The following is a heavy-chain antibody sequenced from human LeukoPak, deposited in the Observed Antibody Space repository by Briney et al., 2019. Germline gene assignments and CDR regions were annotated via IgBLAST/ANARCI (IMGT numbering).Heavy chain of an antibody. CDR3: ARHGPVDMAATDCDY. CDR1: GYSFSNYW. J-gene: IGHJ4*02. CDR2: IYPEDSDT. V-gene: IGHV5-51*01. Sequence: GESLKISCKVSGYSFSNYWIGWLRQLPGKGLEWMGIIYPEDSDTRYSPSFQGQVSLSADKSTSTAYLQWGSLKASDTAIYYCARHGPVDMAATDCDYWGQGTLVTVSP. D-gene: IGHD5-24*01.